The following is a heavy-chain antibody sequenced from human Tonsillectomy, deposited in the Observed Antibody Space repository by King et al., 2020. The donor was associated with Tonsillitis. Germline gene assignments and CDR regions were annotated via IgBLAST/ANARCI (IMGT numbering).Heavy chain of an antibody. CDR2: IIPIFGTA. V-gene: IGHV1-69*01. CDR3: ARRNYYDSPLGAFDI. Sequence: VQLVESGAEVKKPGSSVKVSCKASGGTFSSYAISWVRQAPGQGLEWMGGIIPIFGTANYAQKFPCRVPITADESTSTAYMELSSLRSEDTAVYYCARRNYYDSPLGAFDIWGQGTMVTVSS. J-gene: IGHJ3*02. CDR1: GGTFSSYA. D-gene: IGHD3-22*01.